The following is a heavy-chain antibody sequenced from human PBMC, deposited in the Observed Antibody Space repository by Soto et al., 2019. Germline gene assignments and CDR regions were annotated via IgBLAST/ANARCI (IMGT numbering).Heavy chain of an antibody. CDR2: ISGYNGDT. D-gene: IGHD2-8*01. CDR1: DYTFTRYG. J-gene: IGHJ6*02. V-gene: IGHV1-18*01. CDR3: AKNGQPPYYYYGMDV. Sequence: QGQLVQSRAELKKPGASVKVSCKASDYTFTRYGISWVRQAPGQGLEWMGWISGYNGDTNYAQKFQGRVTMTIDTSTTTAYMELRSLTSDDTAVYYCAKNGQPPYYYYGMDVWGQGTTGTVSS.